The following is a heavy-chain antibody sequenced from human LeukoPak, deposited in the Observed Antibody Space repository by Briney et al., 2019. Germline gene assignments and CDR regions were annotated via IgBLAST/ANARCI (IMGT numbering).Heavy chain of an antibody. D-gene: IGHD2-2*02. CDR1: GYSFINYW. Sequence: GESLKISCKDSGYSFINYWIGWVRQMPGKGLEWMGIIYPGDSDTRYSPSFQGQVTISADKSISTAYLQWSSLKASDTAMYYCARQGICSTTGCYSDYWGQGTLVTVSS. V-gene: IGHV5-51*01. J-gene: IGHJ4*02. CDR3: ARQGICSTTGCYSDY. CDR2: IYPGDSDT.